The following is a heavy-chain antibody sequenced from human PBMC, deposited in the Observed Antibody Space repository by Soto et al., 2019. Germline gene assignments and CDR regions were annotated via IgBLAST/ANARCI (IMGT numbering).Heavy chain of an antibody. J-gene: IGHJ3*02. CDR3: AVRLTLATTTWDGFDI. CDR1: GGSISSYY. CDR2: IYYSGST. V-gene: IGHV4-59*01. D-gene: IGHD4-17*01. Sequence: QVQLQESGPGLVKPSETLSLTCTVSGGSISSYYWSWIRQPPGKGLEWIGFIYYSGSTNYNPSLNSRATISVDMSKNRQSLRLSSVTAADTALYYCAVRLTLATTTWDGFDIWGQGTMVTVSS.